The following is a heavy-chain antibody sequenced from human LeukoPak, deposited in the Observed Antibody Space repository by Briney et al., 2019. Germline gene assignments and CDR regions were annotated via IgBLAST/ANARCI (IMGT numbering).Heavy chain of an antibody. V-gene: IGHV4-59*01. D-gene: IGHD1-26*01. J-gene: IGHJ5*02. CDR2: IYSSGTT. CDR1: GGSISNDY. Sequence: PSENLSLTCTVSGGSISNDYWTWMRQPPWKGLEWIGYIYSSGTTKYNPSLKSRVTISLDTSKNQFSLRLTSVTAADTAVYYCARDRIVGPTVWFDPWGQGTLVTVSS. CDR3: ARDRIVGPTVWFDP.